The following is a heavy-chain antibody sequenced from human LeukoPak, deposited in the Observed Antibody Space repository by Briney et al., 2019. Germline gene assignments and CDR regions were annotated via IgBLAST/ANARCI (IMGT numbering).Heavy chain of an antibody. CDR3: ARQVAVAGRDY. V-gene: IGHV5-51*01. J-gene: IGHJ4*02. Sequence: GESLKISCKGSGYSFTSYWIGWVRQMPGKGLEWMGIIYPGDSDTRYSPSFKGQVTISADKSISPVYLQLSSLTASDTAMYYCARQVAVAGRDYWGQGTLVTVSS. CDR1: GYSFTSYW. CDR2: IYPGDSDT. D-gene: IGHD6-19*01.